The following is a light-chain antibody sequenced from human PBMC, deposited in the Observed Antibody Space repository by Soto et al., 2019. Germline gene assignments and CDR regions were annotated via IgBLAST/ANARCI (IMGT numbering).Light chain of an antibody. J-gene: IGKJ5*01. Sequence: DIVLTQSPGTLSLSPGERPILSCRASQTVNNKYLAWCKQKPGQAPRLIIYGASRRATGIPDRFSGSASGTDFTLTISRLEPEDFAVYFCQQYSDLPMTFGQGTRLEIK. CDR1: QTVNNKY. CDR3: QQYSDLPMT. CDR2: GAS. V-gene: IGKV3-20*01.